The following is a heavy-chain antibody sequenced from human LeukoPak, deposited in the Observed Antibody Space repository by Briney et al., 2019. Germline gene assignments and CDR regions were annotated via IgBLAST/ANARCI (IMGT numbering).Heavy chain of an antibody. D-gene: IGHD5-24*01. CDR3: ARAVDRPSETPDY. V-gene: IGHV3-21*01. J-gene: IGHJ4*02. CDR1: GFTFSSYS. Sequence: PGGSLGLSCAASGFTFSSYSMNWVRQAPGKGLEWVSSISSSSSYIYYADSVKGRFTISRDNAKNSLYLQMNSLRAEDTAVYYCARAVDRPSETPDYWGQGTLVTVSS. CDR2: ISSSSSYI.